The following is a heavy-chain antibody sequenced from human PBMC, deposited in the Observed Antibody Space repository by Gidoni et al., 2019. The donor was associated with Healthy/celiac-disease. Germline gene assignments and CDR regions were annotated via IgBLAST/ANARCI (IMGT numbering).Heavy chain of an antibody. CDR1: GFTFDDYA. D-gene: IGHD5-12*01. CDR2: ISWNSGSI. V-gene: IGHV3-9*01. CDR3: AKDMWPGSGYDVYYFDY. Sequence: EVQLVESGGGLVQPGRSLRLSCAASGFTFDDYAMHWVRQAPGKGLEWVSGISWNSGSIGYADSVKGRFTISRDNAKNSLYLQMNSLRAEDTALYYCAKDMWPGSGYDVYYFDYWGQGTLVTVSS. J-gene: IGHJ4*02.